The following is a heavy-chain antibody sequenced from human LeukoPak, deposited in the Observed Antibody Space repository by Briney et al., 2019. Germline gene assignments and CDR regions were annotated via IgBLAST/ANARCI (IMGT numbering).Heavy chain of an antibody. J-gene: IGHJ4*02. CDR1: GFTFSSYG. CDR3: ARESRAITFGGVIAD. CDR2: IWYDGSNK. V-gene: IGHV3-33*01. D-gene: IGHD3-16*02. Sequence: GGSLRLSCAASGFTFSSYGIHWVRQAPGKGLEWVAVIWYDGSNKYYADSVKGRFTISRDNSKNTLYLQMNSLRAEDTAVYYCARESRAITFGGVIADWGQGTLVTVSS.